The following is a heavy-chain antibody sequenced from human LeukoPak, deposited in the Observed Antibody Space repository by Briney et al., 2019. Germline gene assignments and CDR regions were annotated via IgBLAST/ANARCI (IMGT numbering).Heavy chain of an antibody. Sequence: GASVKVSCTVSGYTLTELSMHWVRLAPGKGLEWMGSFDPEDAETIYAQKFQGRVTMTEDTSTDIAYMELSSLTSDDTAVYYCATGGSLIVGETGFDYWGQGTLVTVSS. J-gene: IGHJ4*02. CDR2: FDPEDAET. CDR1: GYTLTELS. CDR3: ATGGSLIVGETGFDY. D-gene: IGHD1-26*01. V-gene: IGHV1-24*01.